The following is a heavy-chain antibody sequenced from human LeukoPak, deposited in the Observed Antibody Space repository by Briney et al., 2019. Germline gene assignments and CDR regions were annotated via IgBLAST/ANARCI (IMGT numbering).Heavy chain of an antibody. CDR3: ARGRPYSSSWYLLDFDY. D-gene: IGHD6-13*01. CDR1: GFTFSSYS. Sequence: PGGSLRLSCAASGFTFSSYSMNWVRQAPGKGLEWVSYISSSSSTIYYADSVKGRFTISSDNAKNSLYLQMNSLRAEDTAVYYCARGRPYSSSWYLLDFDYWGQGTLVTVSS. J-gene: IGHJ4*02. CDR2: ISSSSSTI. V-gene: IGHV3-48*04.